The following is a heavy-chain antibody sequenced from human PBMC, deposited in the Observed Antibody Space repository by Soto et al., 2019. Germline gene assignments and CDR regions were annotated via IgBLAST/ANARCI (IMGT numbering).Heavy chain of an antibody. CDR1: GFTFSTYN. Sequence: EVQLVESGGGLVQPGGSLRLSCAASGFTFSTYNMQWVRQAPGKGLEWVSYISSSSSTIHYADSVKGRFSVSRDNXKKSLYLQVNSLRAEDTAVYYCARDSGSWPSWFDPWGQGTQVTVSS. CDR2: ISSSSSTI. CDR3: ARDSGSWPSWFDP. J-gene: IGHJ5*02. D-gene: IGHD1-26*01. V-gene: IGHV3-48*01.